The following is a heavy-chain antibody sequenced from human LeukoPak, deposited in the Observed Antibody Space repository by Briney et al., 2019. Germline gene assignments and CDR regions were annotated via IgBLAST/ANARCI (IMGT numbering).Heavy chain of an antibody. Sequence: ASVKVSCKASGYTFTSYGISWVRQAPGQGLEWMGWISAYNGNTNYAQKLQGRVTMTTDTSTSTAYMELRSLRSDDTAVYYCARGDGYYDSRSRPDYWGQGTLVTVSS. D-gene: IGHD3-22*01. CDR3: ARGDGYYDSRSRPDY. V-gene: IGHV1-18*01. J-gene: IGHJ4*02. CDR2: ISAYNGNT. CDR1: GYTFTSYG.